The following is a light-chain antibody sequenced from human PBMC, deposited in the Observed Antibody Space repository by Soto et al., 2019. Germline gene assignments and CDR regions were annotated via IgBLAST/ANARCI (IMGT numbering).Light chain of an antibody. CDR2: DTT. J-gene: IGLJ1*01. CDR1: TGAVTNGHY. V-gene: IGLV7-46*01. Sequence: QAVVTQEPSLTVSPGGTVTLTCGSRTGAVTNGHYPYWFQQKPGQARRTLIYDTTNRHSWTPARFSGSLLGGKAALTLSGAQPEDEAEYYCLLSYNGPYVFGTGTKVTVL. CDR3: LLSYNGPYV.